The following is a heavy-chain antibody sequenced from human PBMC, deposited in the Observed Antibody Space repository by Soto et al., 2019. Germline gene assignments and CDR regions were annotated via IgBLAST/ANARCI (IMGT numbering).Heavy chain of an antibody. D-gene: IGHD5-12*01. CDR1: GYPFTTND. Sequence: QVQLVQSGAEVKKPGASVKVSCKASGYPFTTNDINWLRQAAGQGLEWIGWLNPNNGDTAYAQKFQGRVTMTRDTSISTAYMELTSLRYEDTAVYYCAREFSAYAGYWGQGTLVTVST. CDR3: AREFSAYAGY. CDR2: LNPNNGDT. J-gene: IGHJ4*02. V-gene: IGHV1-8*01.